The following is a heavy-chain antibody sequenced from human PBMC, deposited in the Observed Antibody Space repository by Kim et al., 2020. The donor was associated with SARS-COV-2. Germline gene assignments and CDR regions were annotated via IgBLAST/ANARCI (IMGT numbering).Heavy chain of an antibody. Sequence: SETLSLTCAVYGVSFSGYYWSWIRQPPGKGLEWMGEINHSGSTNYNPSLKSRVTISVDTSKNQFSLKLSSVTAADTAVYYCARGIRDWLRLNYYYYCID. CDR2: INHSGST. CDR3: ARGIRDWLRLNYYYYCID. V-gene: IGHV4-34*01. J-gene: IGHJ6*01. D-gene: IGHD5-12*01. CDR1: GVSFSGYY.